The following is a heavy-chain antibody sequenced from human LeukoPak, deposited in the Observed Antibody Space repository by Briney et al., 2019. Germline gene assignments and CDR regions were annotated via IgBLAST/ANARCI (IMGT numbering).Heavy chain of an antibody. V-gene: IGHV1-46*01. Sequence: GPSVKVSCKTSGYTLTSYYMHWVRQDPGQGLEWMGIINPSGGSTSYAQKFQGRVTMTRDTSTSTVYMELSSLRSEDTAVYYCARVRSRGWFDPWGQGTLVTVSS. CDR1: GYTLTSYY. J-gene: IGHJ5*02. CDR2: INPSGGST. CDR3: ARVRSRGWFDP.